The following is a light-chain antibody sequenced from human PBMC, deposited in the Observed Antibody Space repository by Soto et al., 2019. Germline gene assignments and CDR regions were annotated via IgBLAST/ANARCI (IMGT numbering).Light chain of an antibody. Sequence: DIQMTQSPSTLSGSVGDRVTITCRASQTISSWLAWYQQKPGKAPELLIYKASTLKSGVPSRFSGSGSGTEFTLTSCSLQPDDFATDYCKQTYTIPLTFGGGTKVDI. V-gene: IGKV1-5*03. CDR3: KQTYTIPLT. CDR2: KAS. CDR1: QTISSW. J-gene: IGKJ4*01.